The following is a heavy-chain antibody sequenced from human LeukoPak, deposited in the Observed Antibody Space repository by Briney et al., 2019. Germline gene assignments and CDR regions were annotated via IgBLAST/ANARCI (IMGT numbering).Heavy chain of an antibody. CDR2: ISSSSSYI. Sequence: PGGSLRLSCAASGFTLSSYSMKWVRQAPGKGLEWVSSISSSSSYIYYADSVKGRFTISRDNAKNSLYLQMNSLRAEDTAVYYCARPPYNMVVVPAASVYWGQGTLVTVSS. V-gene: IGHV3-21*01. J-gene: IGHJ4*02. CDR1: GFTLSSYS. D-gene: IGHD2-2*01. CDR3: ARPPYNMVVVPAASVY.